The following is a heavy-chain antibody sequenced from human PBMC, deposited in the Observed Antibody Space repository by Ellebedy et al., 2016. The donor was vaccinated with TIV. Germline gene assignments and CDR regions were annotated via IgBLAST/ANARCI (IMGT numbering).Heavy chain of an antibody. Sequence: SETLSLXCAVSGDPITGSHWWSWVRQPPGRGLEWIGEIYPGRSPNYNPSLKSRVTISVDTSKNQFSLKLRSVTAADTAVYYCAREIEGQLGIDYWGQGTLVTVSS. V-gene: IGHV4-4*02. CDR1: GDPITGSHW. D-gene: IGHD1-1*01. CDR2: IYPGRSP. CDR3: AREIEGQLGIDY. J-gene: IGHJ4*02.